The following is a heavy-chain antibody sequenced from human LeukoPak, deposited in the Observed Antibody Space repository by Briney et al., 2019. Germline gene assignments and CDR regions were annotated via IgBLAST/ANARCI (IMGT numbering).Heavy chain of an antibody. CDR1: GGSISSSSYY. D-gene: IGHD7-27*01. CDR2: IYYSGST. J-gene: IGHJ4*02. CDR3: ARQLGINLYFDY. V-gene: IGHV4-39*07. Sequence: SETLSLTCTVSGGSISSSSYYWGWIRQPPGKGLEWIGSIYYSGSTYYNPSLKSRVTISVDTSKNQFSLKLSSVTAADTAVYYCARQLGINLYFDYWGQGTLVTVSS.